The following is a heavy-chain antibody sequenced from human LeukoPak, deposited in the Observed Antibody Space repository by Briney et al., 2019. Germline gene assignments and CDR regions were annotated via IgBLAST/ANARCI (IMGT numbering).Heavy chain of an antibody. D-gene: IGHD6-13*01. CDR3: AKRDLTSSSWHQSYYYYYYGMDV. CDR1: GYTFTSYD. CDR2: MNPNSGNT. Sequence: ASVKVSCKASGYTFTSYDINWVRQATGQGLEWMGWMNPNSGNTGYAQKFQGRVTMTRNTSISTAYMELSSLRSEDTAVYYCAKRDLTSSSWHQSYYYYYYGMDVWGQGTTVTVSS. J-gene: IGHJ6*02. V-gene: IGHV1-8*01.